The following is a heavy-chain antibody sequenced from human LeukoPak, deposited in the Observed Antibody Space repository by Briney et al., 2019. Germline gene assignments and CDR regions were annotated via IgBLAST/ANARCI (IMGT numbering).Heavy chain of an antibody. CDR2: ISYDGSNK. J-gene: IGHJ4*02. CDR1: GFTFSSYA. D-gene: IGHD3-22*01. CDR3: ARDPLGLYYDSSGSSYYFDY. Sequence: PGGSLRLSCAASGFTFSSYAMHWVRQAPGKGLEWVAVISYDGSNKYYADSVKGRFTISRDNSKNTLYLQMNSLRAEDTAVYYCARDPLGLYYDSSGSSYYFDYWGQGTLVTVSS. V-gene: IGHV3-30-3*01.